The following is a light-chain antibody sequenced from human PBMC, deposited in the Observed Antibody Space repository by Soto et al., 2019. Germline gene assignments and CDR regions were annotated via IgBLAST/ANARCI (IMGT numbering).Light chain of an antibody. V-gene: IGKV3-11*01. J-gene: IGKJ5*01. Sequence: PGERATLSCRASQSVDSYLVWYKQKPGQAPRLLIFGASNRATGIPARFSGSGSGTDFTLTINSLEPEDFAVYYCQQRDSWPITFGQGTRLEIK. CDR3: QQRDSWPIT. CDR1: QSVDSY. CDR2: GAS.